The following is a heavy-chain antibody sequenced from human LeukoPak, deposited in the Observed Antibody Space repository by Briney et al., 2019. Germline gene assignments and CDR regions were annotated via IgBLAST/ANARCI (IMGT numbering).Heavy chain of an antibody. D-gene: IGHD3-22*01. CDR2: ISAYNGDT. Sequence: ASVKVSCKTSGYIFGHNGIGWVRQAPGQGPEWMGWISAYNGDTNYAQSFQGRVTLTRDTSTSTVYMELRSLRSDDTAVYYCGRENYYDSSGSPSASAPIGHWGQGTLVTVSS. CDR3: GRENYYDSSGSPSASAPIGH. V-gene: IGHV1-18*01. J-gene: IGHJ4*02. CDR1: GYIFGHNG.